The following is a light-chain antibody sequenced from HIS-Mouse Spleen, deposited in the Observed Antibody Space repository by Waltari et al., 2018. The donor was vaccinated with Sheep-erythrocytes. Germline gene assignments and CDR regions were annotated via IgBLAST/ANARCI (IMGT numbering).Light chain of an antibody. V-gene: IGLV2-14*01. J-gene: IGLJ3*02. CDR3: SSYTSSSTWV. Sequence: QSALTQPASVSGSPRQSITISCTGTSSDVGGANHVPWYQPHPGKAPKPMIYEVSHRPSGVSNRFSGSKSGNTASLTISGLQAEDEADYYCSSYTSSSTWVFGGGTKLTVL. CDR1: SSDVGGANH. CDR2: EVS.